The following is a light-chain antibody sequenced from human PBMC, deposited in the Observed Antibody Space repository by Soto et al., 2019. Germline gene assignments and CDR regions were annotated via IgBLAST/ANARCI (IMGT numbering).Light chain of an antibody. CDR1: QSVSSSY. Sequence: EIVLTQSPGTLSLSPGERATLSCRASQSVSSSYLAWYQQKPGQAPRLLIYGASSRATGIPDRFSGSGSGTDFTLTISRLEPDDSAVYYCQQYGSSLYTFGQGTKLEIK. V-gene: IGKV3-20*01. CDR3: QQYGSSLYT. J-gene: IGKJ2*01. CDR2: GAS.